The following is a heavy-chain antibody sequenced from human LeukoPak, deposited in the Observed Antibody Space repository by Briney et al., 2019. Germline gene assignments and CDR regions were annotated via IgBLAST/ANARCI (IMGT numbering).Heavy chain of an antibody. CDR1: GFTFSSYA. D-gene: IGHD3-9*01. J-gene: IGHJ5*02. Sequence: GGSLRLSCAASGFTFSSYAMSWVRQAPGKGLEWVSDISGSGGSTYYADSVKGRFTISRDNSKNTLYLQMNSLRAEDTAVYYCAKPRRIEDILTTFDPWGQGTLVTVSS. V-gene: IGHV3-23*01. CDR3: AKPRRIEDILTTFDP. CDR2: ISGSGGST.